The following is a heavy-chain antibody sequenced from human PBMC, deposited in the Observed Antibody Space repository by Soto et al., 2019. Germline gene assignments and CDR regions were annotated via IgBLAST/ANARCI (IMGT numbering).Heavy chain of an antibody. V-gene: IGHV3-23*01. Sequence: EVQLLESGGGLVQPGGSLRLSCAASGFTFTSYAMTWVRQAPGKGLEWVSAISGSGLSTYHADSVKGRFTISRDNSKNTLCLQMNRLRAEDTAVYYCVTSREGIEGGGFDYWGQGTLVSVSP. CDR3: VTSREGIEGGGFDY. J-gene: IGHJ4*02. CDR1: GFTFTSYA. CDR2: ISGSGLST. D-gene: IGHD3-16*01.